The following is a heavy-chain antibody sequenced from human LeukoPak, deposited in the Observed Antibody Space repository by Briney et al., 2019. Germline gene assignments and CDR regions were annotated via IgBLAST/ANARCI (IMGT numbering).Heavy chain of an antibody. CDR1: GDSISSGDYS. CDR2: IFHTGNS. Sequence: PSETLSLTCTVFGDSISSGDYSWGWIRQPSGKGLEWIGYIFHTGNSYYNPSLRSRVTISVDRSRNQFSLRLTSVTAADTAVYYCARELWFVNAPGSWLDPWGPGTLVAVSS. D-gene: IGHD3-10*01. V-gene: IGHV4-30-2*01. CDR3: ARELWFVNAPGSWLDP. J-gene: IGHJ5*02.